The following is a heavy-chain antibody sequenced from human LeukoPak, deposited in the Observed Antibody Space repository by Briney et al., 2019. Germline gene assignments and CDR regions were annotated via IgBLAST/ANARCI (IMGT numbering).Heavy chain of an antibody. Sequence: SQTLSLTCAISGDSVSSNSAAWNWIRQSPWRGLEWLGRTYYRSKWYNDYAVSVKSRITINPDTSKNQFSLQLNSVTPEDTAVYYCVRGNYVWGSYRTNWFDPWGQGTLVTVSS. J-gene: IGHJ5*02. V-gene: IGHV6-1*01. CDR1: GDSVSSNSAA. CDR2: TYYRSKWYN. CDR3: VRGNYVWGSYRTNWFDP. D-gene: IGHD3-16*02.